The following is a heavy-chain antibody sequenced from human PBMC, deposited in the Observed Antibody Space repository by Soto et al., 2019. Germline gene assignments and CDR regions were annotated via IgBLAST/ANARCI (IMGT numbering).Heavy chain of an antibody. V-gene: IGHV1-69*13. Sequence: SVKVSCKASGGTFSSYAISWVRQAPGQGLEWVGGIIPIFGTASYAQKFQGRVTITADESTSTAYMELSSLRSEDTAVYYCARGQITGTTHYYYYGMDVWGQGTTVTVSS. CDR3: ARGQITGTTHYYYYGMDV. CDR1: GGTFSSYA. J-gene: IGHJ6*02. D-gene: IGHD1-7*01. CDR2: IIPIFGTA.